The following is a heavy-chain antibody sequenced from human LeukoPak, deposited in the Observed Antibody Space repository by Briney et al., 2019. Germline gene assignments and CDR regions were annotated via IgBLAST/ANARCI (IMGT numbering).Heavy chain of an antibody. Sequence: PSETLSLTCTVSGGSISSYYWSWIRQPPGKGLEWIGYIYYSGSTNYNPSLKSRVTISVDTSKNQFSLKLSSVTAADTAVYYCATNKGGGSSSWYDYGGRGPLVTVSS. D-gene: IGHD6-13*01. CDR2: IYYSGST. CDR1: GGSISSYY. J-gene: IGHJ4*02. V-gene: IGHV4-59*08. CDR3: ATNKGGGSSSWYDY.